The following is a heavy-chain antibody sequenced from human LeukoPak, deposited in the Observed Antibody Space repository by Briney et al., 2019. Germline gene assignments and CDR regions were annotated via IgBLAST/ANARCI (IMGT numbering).Heavy chain of an antibody. CDR3: VRSLGSSSWSVGGVFDI. CDR1: GFTFSRYD. CDR2: IGTAGDA. Sequence: PGGSLRLSCAASGFTFSRYDMHWDRQVTGKGLEWVSGIGTAGDAYSPGSVKGRFTISRENAKNSLYLQMNNLRVGDTALYYCVRSLGSSSWSVGGVFDIWGQGTLVTVSS. V-gene: IGHV3-13*01. D-gene: IGHD6-13*01. J-gene: IGHJ3*02.